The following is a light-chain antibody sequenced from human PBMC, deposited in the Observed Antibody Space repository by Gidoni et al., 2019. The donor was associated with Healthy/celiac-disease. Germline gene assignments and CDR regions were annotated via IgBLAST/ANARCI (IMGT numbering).Light chain of an antibody. CDR2: AAS. V-gene: IGKV1-39*01. Sequence: IQMTQSPSSLSASVGYRVTITCRASQSISSYLNWYQQKPGKDPKLLIYAASSLQSGVPSRFSGSGSGTDFTLTISSLQPEDFATYYCQQSYSTPYTFXQXTKLEIK. J-gene: IGKJ2*01. CDR3: QQSYSTPYT. CDR1: QSISSY.